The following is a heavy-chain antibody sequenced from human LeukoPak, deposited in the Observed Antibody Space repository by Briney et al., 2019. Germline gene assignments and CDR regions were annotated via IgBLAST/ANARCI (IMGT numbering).Heavy chain of an antibody. CDR2: INPNSGGT. D-gene: IGHD3-10*01. CDR1: GYTFTGYY. J-gene: IGHJ4*02. CDR3: GRELGFGESHFDY. Sequence: ASVKVSCKASGYTFTGYYMHWVRQAPGQGLEWMGWINPNSGGTNYAQKFQGRVTMTRDTSISTAYIELSRLRADDTAVYCCGRELGFGESHFDYWGQGTLVSVSS. V-gene: IGHV1-2*02.